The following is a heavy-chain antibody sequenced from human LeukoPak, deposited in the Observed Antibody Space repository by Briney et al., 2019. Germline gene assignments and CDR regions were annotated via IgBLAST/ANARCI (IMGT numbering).Heavy chain of an antibody. CDR2: ISAYNGNT. Sequence: ASVKVSCKASGYTFTSYGISWVRQAPGQGLEWMGWISAYNGNTDYAQKLQGRVTMTTDTSTSTAYMELRSLRSDDTAVYYCARWPQGFGVAEEAPFDYFDYWGQGTLVTVSS. V-gene: IGHV1-18*01. J-gene: IGHJ4*02. D-gene: IGHD3-3*01. CDR1: GYTFTSYG. CDR3: ARWPQGFGVAEEAPFDYFDY.